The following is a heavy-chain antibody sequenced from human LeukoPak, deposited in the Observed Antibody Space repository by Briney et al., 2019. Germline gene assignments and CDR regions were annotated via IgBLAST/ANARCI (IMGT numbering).Heavy chain of an antibody. V-gene: IGHV1-46*01. CDR3: ARDRSVLRFLEWSPLDY. CDR1: GYTFTSYY. CDR2: INPSGGST. Sequence: ASVKVSCKASGYTFTSYYMHWVRQAPGQGLEWMGIINPSGGSTSYAQKFQGRVTMTRDTSTSTVYMELSSLRSEDTAVYYCARDRSVLRFLEWSPLDYWGQGTLVTVSS. D-gene: IGHD3-3*01. J-gene: IGHJ4*02.